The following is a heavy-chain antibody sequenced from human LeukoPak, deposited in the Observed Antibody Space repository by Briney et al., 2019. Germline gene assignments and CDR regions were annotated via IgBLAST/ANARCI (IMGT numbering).Heavy chain of an antibody. J-gene: IGHJ6*02. Sequence: GGSLRLSCAASGFTFSSYAMSWVRQAPGKGLEWVSSISSSSSYIYYADSVKGRFTISRDNAKNSLYLQMNSLRAEDTAVYYCARGNQGGAYYYYGMDVWGQGTTVTVSS. V-gene: IGHV3-21*01. CDR3: ARGNQGGAYYYYGMDV. CDR1: GFTFSSYA. CDR2: ISSSSSYI.